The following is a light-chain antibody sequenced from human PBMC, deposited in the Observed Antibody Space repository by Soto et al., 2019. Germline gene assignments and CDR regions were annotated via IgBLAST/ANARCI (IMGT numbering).Light chain of an antibody. J-gene: IGLJ1*01. CDR3: AAWDDSLNGFYV. V-gene: IGLV1-44*01. CDR2: SNN. Sequence: VLTQPPSASGTPGQRVTISCSGSSSNIGSNTVNWYQQLPGTAPKLLIYSNNQRPSGVPDRFSGSKSGTSASLAISGLQSDDEADYYCAAWDDSLNGFYVFGTGTKVTVL. CDR1: SSNIGSNT.